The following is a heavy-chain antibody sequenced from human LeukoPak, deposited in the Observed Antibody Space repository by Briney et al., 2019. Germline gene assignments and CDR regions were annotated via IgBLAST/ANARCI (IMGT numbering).Heavy chain of an antibody. Sequence: GGSLRLSCAASGFSLSNYAMSWVRQAPGKGLEWVSVISDSTTYYADSVKGRFTISRDNSRNTLYLQMNSLRAEDTAVYYCAKDLGSSGWYSGFDYWGQGTLVTVSS. CDR2: ISDSTT. D-gene: IGHD6-19*01. CDR1: GFSLSNYA. V-gene: IGHV3-23*01. CDR3: AKDLGSSGWYSGFDY. J-gene: IGHJ4*02.